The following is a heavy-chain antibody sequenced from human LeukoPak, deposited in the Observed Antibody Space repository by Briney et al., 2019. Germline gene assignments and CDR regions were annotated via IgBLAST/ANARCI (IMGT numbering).Heavy chain of an antibody. D-gene: IGHD3-10*01. CDR2: ISYDGSNK. V-gene: IGHV3-30*18. CDR1: GFTFSSYG. J-gene: IGHJ4*02. Sequence: GGSLRLSCAASGFTFSSYGMHWVRQAPGKGLEWVAVISYDGSNKYYADSVKGRFTISRDNSKITLYLQMNSLRAEDTAVYYCAKAVEYGSGSYVDYWGQGTLVTVSS. CDR3: AKAVEYGSGSYVDY.